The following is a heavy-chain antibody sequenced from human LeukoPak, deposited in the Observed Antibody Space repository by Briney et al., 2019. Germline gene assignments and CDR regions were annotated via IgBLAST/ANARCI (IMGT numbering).Heavy chain of an antibody. CDR1: GGTLSRYA. Sequence: ASVKVSCKASGGTLSRYAISWVRQAPGQGLEWMGGIIAIFGTANYAQKFQGRVTMTEDTSTDTAYMELSSLRSEDTAVYYCATGPYYGSGSYRNWFDPWGQGTLVTVSS. V-gene: IGHV1-69*06. CDR2: IIAIFGTA. CDR3: ATGPYYGSGSYRNWFDP. D-gene: IGHD3-10*01. J-gene: IGHJ5*02.